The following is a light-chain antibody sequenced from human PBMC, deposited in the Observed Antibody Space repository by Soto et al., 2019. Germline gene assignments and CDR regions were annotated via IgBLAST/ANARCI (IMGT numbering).Light chain of an antibody. Sequence: EIVLTQSPGTLSLSPGERATLSCRASQSVTSSYLAWYQQKPGQAPRLLIYVASIRATGIPDRFSGSGSGADFTLTISRLEPEDFAVYYCQQYASSPITSGQGTRLDIK. CDR2: VAS. CDR1: QSVTSSY. J-gene: IGKJ5*01. V-gene: IGKV3-20*01. CDR3: QQYASSPIT.